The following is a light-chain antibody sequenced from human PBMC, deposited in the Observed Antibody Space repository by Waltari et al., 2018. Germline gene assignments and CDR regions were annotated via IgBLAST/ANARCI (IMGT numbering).Light chain of an antibody. Sequence: EIVLTQPPATLSLSPGERAVLSCRASQSFNNYLAWYQQKPGQAPRLLIYDASTRATGIAARFSGSGSGTDFTLTISSLEPEDSAVYYCQERSDWRGLTFGPGTKVDIK. V-gene: IGKV3-11*01. CDR3: QERSDWRGLT. CDR1: QSFNNY. CDR2: DAS. J-gene: IGKJ3*01.